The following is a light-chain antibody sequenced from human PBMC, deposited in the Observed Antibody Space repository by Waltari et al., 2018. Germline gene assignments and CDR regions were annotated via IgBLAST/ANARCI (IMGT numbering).Light chain of an antibody. Sequence: EIVMTQSPATLSVSPGERATLSCRASQSVSSNLAWYQQKPGQAPRLRIYGASTRATGIPARVRGSGSGTEVTLTISSLQSEDFAVYYCQQYGTFGQGTKVEIK. V-gene: IGKV3-15*01. J-gene: IGKJ1*01. CDR3: QQYGT. CDR1: QSVSSN. CDR2: GAS.